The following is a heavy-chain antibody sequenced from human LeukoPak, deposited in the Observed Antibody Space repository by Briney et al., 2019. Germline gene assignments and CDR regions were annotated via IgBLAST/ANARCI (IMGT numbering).Heavy chain of an antibody. CDR2: IIPIFGTA. D-gene: IGHD4-17*01. V-gene: IGHV1-69*06. CDR1: GGTFSSYA. CDR3: ARATDYGDYEGYFVY. Sequence: SVKVSCKASGGTFSSYAISWVRQAPGQGLEWMGGIIPIFGTANYAQKFQGRVTITADKSTSTAYMELSSLRSEDTAVYYCARATDYGDYEGYFVYWGQGTLVTVSS. J-gene: IGHJ4*02.